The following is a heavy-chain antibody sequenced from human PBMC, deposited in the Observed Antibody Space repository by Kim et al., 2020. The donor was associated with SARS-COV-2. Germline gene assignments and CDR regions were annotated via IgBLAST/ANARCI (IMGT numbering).Heavy chain of an antibody. CDR1: GGSIRSSSYY. CDR2: IYYSGST. V-gene: IGHV4-39*01. Sequence: SETLSLTCTVSGGSIRSSSYYWGWIRQPPGKGLEWIGSIYYSGSTYYNPSLKSRVTISVDTSKNQFSLKLSSVTAADTAVYYCARHVGLSGLMKRGAGWFDPWGQGTLVTVSS. D-gene: IGHD3-10*01. J-gene: IGHJ5*02. CDR3: ARHVGLSGLMKRGAGWFDP.